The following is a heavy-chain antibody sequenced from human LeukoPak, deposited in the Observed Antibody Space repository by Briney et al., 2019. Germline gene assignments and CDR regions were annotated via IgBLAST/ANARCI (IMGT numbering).Heavy chain of an antibody. CDR3: ARKRGYSAYDQLAFDY. Sequence: SETLSLTCAVYGGSFSGYYWSWIRQPPGKGLEWIGEINHSGSTNYNPSLKSRVTISVDTSKNQFSLKLSSVTAADTAVYYCARKRGYSAYDQLAFDYWGQGTLVTVSS. CDR1: GGSFSGYY. V-gene: IGHV4-34*01. CDR2: INHSGST. D-gene: IGHD5-12*01. J-gene: IGHJ4*02.